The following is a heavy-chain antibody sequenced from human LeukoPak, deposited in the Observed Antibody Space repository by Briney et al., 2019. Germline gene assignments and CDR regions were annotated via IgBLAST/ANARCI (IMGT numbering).Heavy chain of an antibody. Sequence: GGSLRLSCAASGFTFSSYAMQWVRQAPGKGLEGVAVISYDGSNKYYADSVKGRFTISRDNSKNTLYLQMNSLRAEDTAVYYCARVVEPVYYYGMDVWGQGTTVTVSS. CDR3: ARVVEPVYYYGMDV. CDR2: ISYDGSNK. D-gene: IGHD1-26*01. J-gene: IGHJ6*02. CDR1: GFTFSSYA. V-gene: IGHV3-30*04.